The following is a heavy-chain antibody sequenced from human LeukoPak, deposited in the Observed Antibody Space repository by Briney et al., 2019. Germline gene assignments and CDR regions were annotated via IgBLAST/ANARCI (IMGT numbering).Heavy chain of an antibody. V-gene: IGHV3-30*02. Sequence: GGSLRLSCAASGFTFSSYGMHWVRQAPGKGLEWVAFIRYDGSNKDYADSVKGRFTISRDNSKNTLYLQMNSLGPEDTAVYYCARDPYSGNYGNYYYYYMDVWGKGTTVTISS. CDR3: ARDPYSGNYGNYYYYYMDV. J-gene: IGHJ6*03. D-gene: IGHD1-26*01. CDR2: IRYDGSNK. CDR1: GFTFSSYG.